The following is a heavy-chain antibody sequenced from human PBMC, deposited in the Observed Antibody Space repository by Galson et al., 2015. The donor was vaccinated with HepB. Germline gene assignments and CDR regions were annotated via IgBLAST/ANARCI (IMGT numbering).Heavy chain of an antibody. J-gene: IGHJ5*02. V-gene: IGHV3-23*01. CDR3: AKDLAPYYSDSSERWFDP. D-gene: IGHD3-22*01. CDR1: GFTFSNYA. CDR2: VSGSGGKT. Sequence: SLRLSCAASGFTFSNYAMNWVRQAPEKGLEWVSSVSGSGGKTYNADSVKGRFIISSDNSKNTLYLQMNSLRAEDTAVYYCAKDLAPYYSDSSERWFDPWGQGTLVTVSS.